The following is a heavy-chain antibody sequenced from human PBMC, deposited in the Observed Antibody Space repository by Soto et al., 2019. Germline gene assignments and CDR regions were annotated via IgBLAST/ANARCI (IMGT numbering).Heavy chain of an antibody. CDR3: AKDMISGVVMLYYYGMDV. D-gene: IGHD3-3*01. CDR2: ISYDGSNK. CDR1: VFTFSSYA. J-gene: IGHJ6*02. V-gene: IGHV3-30*18. Sequence: WGSLLLSCAASVFTFSSYAMHWVRQAPGKGLEWVAVISYDGSNKYYADSVKGRFTISRDNSKNTLYLQMNSLRAEDTAVYYCAKDMISGVVMLYYYGMDVWGQGTTVTVSS.